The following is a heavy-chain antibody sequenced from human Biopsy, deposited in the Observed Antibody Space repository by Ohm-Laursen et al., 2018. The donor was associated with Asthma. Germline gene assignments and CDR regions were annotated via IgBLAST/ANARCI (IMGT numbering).Heavy chain of an antibody. CDR1: GYTFINFA. J-gene: IGHJ3*01. Sequence: SVKVSCKASGYTFINFAIHWVRQAPGQRLEWMGWVNTGNGDTKYSQKFQGRVTIARDTSASTAYMELRSLRSEDTATYYCARTYYDFLTGQVKDVFGVWGQGTMVTVSS. V-gene: IGHV1-3*04. D-gene: IGHD3-9*01. CDR2: VNTGNGDT. CDR3: ARTYYDFLTGQVKDVFGV.